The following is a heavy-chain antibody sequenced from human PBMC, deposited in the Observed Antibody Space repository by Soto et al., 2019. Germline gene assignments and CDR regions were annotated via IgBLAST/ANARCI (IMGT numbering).Heavy chain of an antibody. J-gene: IGHJ3*02. D-gene: IGHD4-17*01. CDR2: LRPYGDVT. CDR3: AHPRGYGVFDAYDI. Sequence: GSLRLSCVAPGLTGRTHAMSWVREAPGKGQEWVSALRPYGDVTYDADSEKREFTISRDKSMNAWYLQMSSLRVEDTAVYFCAHPRGYGVFDAYDIWVQGTMVTVSS. V-gene: IGHV3-23*01. CDR1: GLTGRTHA.